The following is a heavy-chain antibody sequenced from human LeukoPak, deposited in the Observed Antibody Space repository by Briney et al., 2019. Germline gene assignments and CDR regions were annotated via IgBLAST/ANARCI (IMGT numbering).Heavy chain of an antibody. D-gene: IGHD5-12*01. V-gene: IGHV1-18*04. Sequence: GASVKVSCKASGYTFTGYYMHWVRQAPGQGLEWMGWISAYNGNTNYAQKLQGRVTMTTDTSTSTAYMELRSLRSDDTAVYYCVREMAWLRLAVADQGGDFDYWGQGTLVTVSS. CDR1: GYTFTGYY. CDR3: VREMAWLRLAVADQGGDFDY. J-gene: IGHJ4*02. CDR2: ISAYNGNT.